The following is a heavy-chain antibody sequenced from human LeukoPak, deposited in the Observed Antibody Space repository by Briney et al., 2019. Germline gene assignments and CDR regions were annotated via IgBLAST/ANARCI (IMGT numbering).Heavy chain of an antibody. V-gene: IGHV1-69*13. CDR3: ATSYYDILTGYRPLAY. J-gene: IGHJ4*02. CDR1: GGTFSSYA. Sequence: SVKVSCKASGGTFSSYAISWVRQAPGQGLEWMGGIIPIFGTANYAQKFQGRVTITADESTSTAYMELSSLRSEDTAVYYCATSYYDILTGYRPLAYWGQGTLVTVSS. D-gene: IGHD3-9*01. CDR2: IIPIFGTA.